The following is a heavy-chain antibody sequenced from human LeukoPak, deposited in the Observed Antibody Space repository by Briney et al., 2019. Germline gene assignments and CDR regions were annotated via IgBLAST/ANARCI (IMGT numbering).Heavy chain of an antibody. CDR2: ISSSGSTI. CDR3: ARAGDYEYYFDY. V-gene: IGHV3-48*03. CDR1: GFTFSSYE. J-gene: IGHJ4*02. Sequence: GGSLRLSCAASGFTFSSYEMNWVRQAPGKGLEWLSYISSSGSTIYYADSVKGRFTISRDNARNSLYLQMNSLRAEDTAVYYCARAGDYEYYFDYWGQGTLVTVSS. D-gene: IGHD4-17*01.